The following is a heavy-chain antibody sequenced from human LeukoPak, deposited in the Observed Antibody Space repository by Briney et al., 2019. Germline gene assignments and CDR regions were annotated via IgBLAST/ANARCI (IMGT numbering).Heavy chain of an antibody. Sequence: GRSLRLSCAASGFTFSSYGMHWVRQAPGKGLEWVAVISYDGSSKYYADSVKGRFTISRDNSKNTLYLQMNSLRAEDTAVYYCAKDDMKMITFKDWGQGTLVTVSS. CDR2: ISYDGSSK. J-gene: IGHJ4*02. D-gene: IGHD3-16*01. CDR1: GFTFSSYG. CDR3: AKDDMKMITFKD. V-gene: IGHV3-30*18.